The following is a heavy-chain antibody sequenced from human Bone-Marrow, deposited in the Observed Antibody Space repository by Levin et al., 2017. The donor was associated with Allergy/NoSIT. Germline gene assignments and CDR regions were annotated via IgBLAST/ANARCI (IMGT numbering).Heavy chain of an antibody. D-gene: IGHD3-22*01. J-gene: IGHJ6*02. V-gene: IGHV3-23*01. CDR3: AKDLYYESDAYGMDV. Sequence: QSGGSLRLSCAASGFTFKNYAMSWVRQAPGKGLEWVSFISGTGEWTYYADSVKGRFTISRDNSKNTVYLQMNSLSAGDTAIYYCAKDLYYESDAYGMDVWGQGTTVTVSS. CDR1: GFTFKNYA. CDR2: ISGTGEWT.